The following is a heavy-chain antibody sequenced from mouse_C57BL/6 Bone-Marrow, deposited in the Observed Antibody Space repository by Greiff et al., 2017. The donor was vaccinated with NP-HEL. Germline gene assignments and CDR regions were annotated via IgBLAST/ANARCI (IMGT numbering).Heavy chain of an antibody. D-gene: IGHD2-10*02. Sequence: QVQLQQPGAELVKPGASVKLSCKASGYTFTSYWMQWVKQRPGQGLEWIGEIDPSDSYTNYNQKFKGTAPLTVDTSSSTAYMQLSSLTSEDSAVYYCARGTPLGYFDVWGTGTTVTVSS. CDR1: GYTFTSYW. CDR2: IDPSDSYT. CDR3: ARGTPLGYFDV. V-gene: IGHV1-50*01. J-gene: IGHJ1*03.